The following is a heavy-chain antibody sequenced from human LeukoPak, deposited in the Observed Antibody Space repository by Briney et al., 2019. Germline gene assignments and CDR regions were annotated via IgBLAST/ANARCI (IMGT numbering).Heavy chain of an antibody. J-gene: IGHJ5*02. CDR1: GFTFSSYG. Sequence: GGSLRLSCAASGFTFSSYGMHWVRQAPGKGLEWVAVIWYDGSNKYYADSVKGRFTISRDNSKNTLYLQMNSLRAEDTAVYYCARGGSYYGGNWFDPWGQGTLVTVSS. V-gene: IGHV3-33*01. CDR3: ARGGSYYGGNWFDP. D-gene: IGHD1-26*01. CDR2: IWYDGSNK.